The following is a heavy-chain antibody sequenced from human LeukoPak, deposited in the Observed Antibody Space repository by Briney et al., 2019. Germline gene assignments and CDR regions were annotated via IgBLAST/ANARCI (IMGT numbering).Heavy chain of an antibody. D-gene: IGHD3-3*01. V-gene: IGHV4-61*02. Sequence: PSETLSLTCTVSGGSLSSGSYYWSWIRQPAGKGLEWIGRIYTSGSTNYNPSRKRRVTISVDTSKNQFSLKLSSVTPADPALYYCARVRYDFWNYYYYYYLAVWGKGTTVTVSS. CDR3: ARVRYDFWNYYYYYYLAV. CDR2: IYTSGST. CDR1: GGSLSSGSYY. J-gene: IGHJ6*03.